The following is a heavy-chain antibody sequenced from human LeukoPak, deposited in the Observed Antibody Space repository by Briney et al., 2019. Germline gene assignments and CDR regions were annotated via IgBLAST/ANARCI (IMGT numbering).Heavy chain of an antibody. D-gene: IGHD2-21*02. CDR2: IWSDGSNK. V-gene: IGHV3-33*06. CDR3: AKDDSATHGAFDI. Sequence: PGRSLRLSCAASGFTFSSYGMHWVRQAPGKGLEWVAVIWSDGSNKYYADSVKVRFTISRDNSKNTLYLQMNSLRAEDTAVYYCAKDDSATHGAFDIWGQGTMVTVSS. J-gene: IGHJ3*02. CDR1: GFTFSSYG.